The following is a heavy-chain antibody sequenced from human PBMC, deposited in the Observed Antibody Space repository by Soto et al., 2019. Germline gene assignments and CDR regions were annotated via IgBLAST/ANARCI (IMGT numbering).Heavy chain of an antibody. V-gene: IGHV1-2*02. D-gene: IGHD4-17*01. J-gene: IGHJ6*02. CDR2: INPNSGGT. Sequence: ASVNVSCKASGYTFTGYYMHWVRQAPGQGLEWMGWINPNSGGTNYAQKFQGRVTMTRDTSISTAYMELSRLRSDDTAVYYCARDRERVEAPVTTVMDVWGQGTTVTVSS. CDR3: ARDRERVEAPVTTVMDV. CDR1: GYTFTGYY.